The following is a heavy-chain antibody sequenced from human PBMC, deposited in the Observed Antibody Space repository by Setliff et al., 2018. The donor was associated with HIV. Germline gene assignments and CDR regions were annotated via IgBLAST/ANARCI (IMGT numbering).Heavy chain of an antibody. D-gene: IGHD5-12*01. J-gene: IGHJ4*02. Sequence: SETLSLTCTVSGDSISSGDYYWSWIRQPPGRGLEWIGNIYYSGSTYYNPSLKSRVTISVDTSKNRFSLRLTSVTAADTSVYYSARTKADGYNGVFDSWGQVTLVTVSS. CDR3: ARTKADGYNGVFDS. V-gene: IGHV4-30-4*08. CDR2: IYYSGST. CDR1: GDSISSGDYY.